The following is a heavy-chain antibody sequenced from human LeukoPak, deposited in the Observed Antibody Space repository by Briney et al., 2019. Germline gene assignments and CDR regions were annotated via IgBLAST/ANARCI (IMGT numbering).Heavy chain of an antibody. CDR1: GYTFTSYG. Sequence: GASVKVSCKASGYTFTSYGISWGRQPPGQGLELMGWISAYNGNTNYAQKLQGRVTMTTDTSTSTAYMELRSLRSDDTAVYYCARPYYDSSAPPYDYWGQGTLVTVSS. V-gene: IGHV1-18*01. D-gene: IGHD3-22*01. CDR2: ISAYNGNT. CDR3: ARPYYDSSAPPYDY. J-gene: IGHJ4*02.